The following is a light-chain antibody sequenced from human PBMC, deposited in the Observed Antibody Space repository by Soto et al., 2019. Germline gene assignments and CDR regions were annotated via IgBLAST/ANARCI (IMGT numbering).Light chain of an antibody. J-gene: IGKJ1*01. CDR2: AAS. CDR1: QGINHY. V-gene: IGKV1-27*01. CDR3: QKYYSAPPT. Sequence: DIQMTQSPSSLSASVGDRVTITCRASQGINHYLAWYQQKPGKVPKLLIYAASTLQSGVPSRFSGSGSGTDFTLTISSLQPEDVATYYCQKYYSAPPTFGKGTKVYI.